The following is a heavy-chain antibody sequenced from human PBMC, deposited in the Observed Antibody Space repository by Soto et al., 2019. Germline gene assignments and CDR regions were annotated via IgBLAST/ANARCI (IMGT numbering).Heavy chain of an antibody. V-gene: IGHV1-69*01. D-gene: IGHD5-12*01. CDR3: ARGLLPGVATTPLLYYYYDMDV. CDR2: IIPIFGTA. J-gene: IGHJ6*02. CDR1: GGTFSSYA. Sequence: QVQLVQSGAEVKKPGSSVKVSCKASGGTFSSYAISWVRQSPGQGLEWMGGIIPIFGTANYAQKFQGRVTIAADESTSKAYMELSSLRSHDTDVYYCARGLLPGVATTPLLYYYYDMDVWGQGTTVTVSS.